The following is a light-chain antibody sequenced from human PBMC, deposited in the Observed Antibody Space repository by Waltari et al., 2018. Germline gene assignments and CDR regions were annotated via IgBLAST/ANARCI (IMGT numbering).Light chain of an antibody. CDR3: CSYAGSTTSSVV. CDR2: AVT. J-gene: IGLJ1*01. CDR1: SRDVVGYSL. Sequence: QSALTQPASASGSPGQSITISCTGSSRDVVGYSLVSWSQQHPGKAPKLMIYAVTKRPSGVSHRFSGSKSGNTASLTISGLQTEDEADYYCCSYAGSTTSSVVFGTGTKVIVL. V-gene: IGLV2-23*02.